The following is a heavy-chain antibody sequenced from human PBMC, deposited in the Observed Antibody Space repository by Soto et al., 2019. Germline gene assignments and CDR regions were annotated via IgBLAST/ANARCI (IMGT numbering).Heavy chain of an antibody. J-gene: IGHJ4*02. D-gene: IGHD3-10*01. CDR2: MSGSGGST. Sequence: EVQLLESGGGLVQPGGSLRLSCAASGFTFSTYAMXWVRQAPGKGLEWVSGMSGSGGSTYYADSVKGRFTISRDNSKNTLYLQMNSLRAEDTAVYYCMNLYSYGSGSYYKWGQGTLVTVSS. CDR1: GFTFSTYA. V-gene: IGHV3-23*01. CDR3: MNLYSYGSGSYYK.